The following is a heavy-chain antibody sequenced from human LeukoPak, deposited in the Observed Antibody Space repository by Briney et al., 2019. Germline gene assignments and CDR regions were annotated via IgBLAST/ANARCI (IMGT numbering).Heavy chain of an antibody. D-gene: IGHD3-10*01. Sequence: ASVKVSCKASGYTFTGYYMYWVRQAPGLGREGMGWINPSSGGTNYAQKFQGRVTMTRDASISPAYMELSRLRSDDTAVYYCARVSFGVYYFDYWGQGTLVTVSS. J-gene: IGHJ4*02. CDR3: ARVSFGVYYFDY. CDR2: INPSSGGT. CDR1: GYTFTGYY. V-gene: IGHV1-2*02.